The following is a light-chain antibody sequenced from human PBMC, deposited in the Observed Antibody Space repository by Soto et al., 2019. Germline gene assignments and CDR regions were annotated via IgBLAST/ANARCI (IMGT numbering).Light chain of an antibody. CDR1: SSNIGAGYD. CDR3: QSYDSSLSAWV. Sequence: QSVLTQPPSVSGAPGQRVTISCTESSSNIGAGYDVHWYQQLPGTAPKLLIYGNSNRPSGVPDRFSGSKSGTSASLAITGLLAEDEADYYCQSYDSSLSAWVFGGGTKLTVL. V-gene: IGLV1-40*01. CDR2: GNS. J-gene: IGLJ3*02.